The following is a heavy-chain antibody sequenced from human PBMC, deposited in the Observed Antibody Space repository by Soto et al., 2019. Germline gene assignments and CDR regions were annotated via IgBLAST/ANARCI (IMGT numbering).Heavy chain of an antibody. V-gene: IGHV3-23*01. CDR1: GFTFSSYA. Sequence: EVQLLESGGGLVQPGGSLRLSCAASGFTFSSYAMSWVRQAPGKGLEWVSAISGSGGSTYYADSVKGRFTISRDNSKNTLYLHMNSLRAEDTAVYYCAKEGPSSSWVRGWFDPWGQGTLVTVSS. CDR2: ISGSGGST. J-gene: IGHJ5*02. CDR3: AKEGPSSSWVRGWFDP. D-gene: IGHD6-13*01.